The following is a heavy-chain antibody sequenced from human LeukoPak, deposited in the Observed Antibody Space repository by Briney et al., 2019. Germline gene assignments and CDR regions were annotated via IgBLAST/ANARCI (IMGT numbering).Heavy chain of an antibody. Sequence: PSETLSLTCTVSGGSISSYYWSWIRQPPGKGLEWIGYIYYSGSTNYNPSLKSRVTISVDTSKNQFSLKLSSVTAADTAVYYCARRPGDYFDYWGQGTLVTVSS. D-gene: IGHD6-6*01. V-gene: IGHV4-59*08. CDR2: IYYSGST. J-gene: IGHJ4*02. CDR3: ARRPGDYFDY. CDR1: GGSISSYY.